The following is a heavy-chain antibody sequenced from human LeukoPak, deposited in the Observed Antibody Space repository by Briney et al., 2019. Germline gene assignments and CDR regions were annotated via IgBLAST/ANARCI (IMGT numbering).Heavy chain of an antibody. V-gene: IGHV3-23*01. CDR3: AKDSGTYYKAFDY. CDR2: ISATGTST. Sequence: GGSLRLSCAASGFTFSSYAMTWVRQAPGKGLEWVSTISATGTSTYYADSVKGRLTISRDNPKNTLYPQMNSLRAEDTAVYSCAKDSGTYYKAFDYWGQGTLVTVSS. D-gene: IGHD1-26*01. J-gene: IGHJ4*02. CDR1: GFTFSSYA.